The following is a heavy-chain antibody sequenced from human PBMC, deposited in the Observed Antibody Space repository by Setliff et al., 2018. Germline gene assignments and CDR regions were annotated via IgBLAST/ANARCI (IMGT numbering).Heavy chain of an antibody. CDR1: GYSISSGYY. Sequence: SETLSLTCTVSGYSISSGYYWGRIRQPPGKGLEWIGSIYHSGSTYYNPSLKSRVTISVDTSKNQFSLKLSSVTAADPAVYYCASSPGYSSGWYEGWGQGTLVTVSS. V-gene: IGHV4-38-2*02. CDR2: IYHSGST. D-gene: IGHD6-19*01. CDR3: ASSPGYSSGWYEG. J-gene: IGHJ4*02.